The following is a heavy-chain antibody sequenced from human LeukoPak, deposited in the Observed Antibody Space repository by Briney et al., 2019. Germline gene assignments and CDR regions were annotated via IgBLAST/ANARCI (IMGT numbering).Heavy chain of an antibody. J-gene: IGHJ4*02. CDR2: ISYDGSNK. CDR1: GFTFSNYG. CDR3: SRETSSAYYYFDY. Sequence: GGSLRLSCAASGFTFSNYGMHWVRQAPGKGLEWVAVISYDGSNKYYVDSVKGRFTISRDNSKNTLYPQMNSLRAEDTAVYFCSRETSSAYYYFDYWGQGTLVTVSS. V-gene: IGHV3-30*03. D-gene: IGHD3-22*01.